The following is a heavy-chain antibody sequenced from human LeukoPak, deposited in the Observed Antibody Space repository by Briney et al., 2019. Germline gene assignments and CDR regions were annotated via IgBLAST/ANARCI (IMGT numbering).Heavy chain of an antibody. CDR2: INPNSGGT. D-gene: IGHD3-10*01. Sequence: ASVKVSCKASGYTFTGYYMHWVRQAPGQGLEWMGWINPNSGGTNYAQKFQGRVTMTRDTSISTAYMELRSLTSDDTAVYYCARITMVRGVITFDAFDIWGQGTMVTVSS. CDR3: ARITMVRGVITFDAFDI. V-gene: IGHV1-2*02. J-gene: IGHJ3*02. CDR1: GYTFTGYY.